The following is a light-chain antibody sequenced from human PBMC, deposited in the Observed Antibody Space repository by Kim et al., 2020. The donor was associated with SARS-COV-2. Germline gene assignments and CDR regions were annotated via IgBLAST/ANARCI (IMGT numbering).Light chain of an antibody. Sequence: APEGTATIPRGADRMGLKSGHWYHLKPVLAPVLVTYHDADRPSRLPERFSGYNAYNTATLTIRTVEAGDEADYSCQVWDSSRSHWVFGGGTQLTVL. CDR2: HDA. V-gene: IGLV3-21*04. CDR1: RMGLKS. CDR3: QVWDSSRSHWV. J-gene: IGLJ3*02.